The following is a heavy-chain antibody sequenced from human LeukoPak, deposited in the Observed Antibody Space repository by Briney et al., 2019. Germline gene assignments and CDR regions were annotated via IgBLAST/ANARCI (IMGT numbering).Heavy chain of an antibody. CDR1: GGLTSISTYY. V-gene: IGHV4-39*07. CDR2: IYYSGTT. CDR3: ARGTLYSGWSCYLDY. J-gene: IGHJ4*02. Sequence: PSETLSLTCTVSGGLTSISTYYWGWIRQPPGKGLEWIGSIYYSGTTHYNPSLKSRVTIAVDTSKNQFSLKLISVTAADTAVYYCARGTLYSGWSCYLDYWGQGTLVTVSS. D-gene: IGHD6-19*01.